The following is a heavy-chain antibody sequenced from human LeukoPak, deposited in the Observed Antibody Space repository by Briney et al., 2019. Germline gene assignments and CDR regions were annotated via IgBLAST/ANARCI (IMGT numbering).Heavy chain of an antibody. CDR3: AKDDYDSSGYYYDDGLPPFDY. V-gene: IGHV3-23*01. CDR1: GFTFSSYA. CDR2: ISGSGGST. Sequence: PGGSLRLSCAASGFTFSSYAMSWVRQAPGKGLEWVSAISGSGGSTYYADSVKGRFTISRDNSKNTLYLQMNSLRAEDTAVYYCAKDDYDSSGYYYDDGLPPFDYWGQGTLVTVSP. J-gene: IGHJ4*02. D-gene: IGHD3-22*01.